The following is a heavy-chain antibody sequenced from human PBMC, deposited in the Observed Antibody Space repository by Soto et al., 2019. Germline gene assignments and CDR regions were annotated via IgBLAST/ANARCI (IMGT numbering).Heavy chain of an antibody. CDR2: VYYSGIT. J-gene: IGHJ6*02. CDR1: GASVSSPTHY. V-gene: IGHV4-61*01. D-gene: IGHD3-9*01. CDR3: ARPRDNDINYYYGKDV. Sequence: PSWTLSLTFTVSGASVSSPTHYWNWIRQSQGKGLEWIGFVYYSGITNYSPSLKSRVTISLDTSKDQFSLRLTCVTAAVTPVYYCARPRDNDINYYYGKDVWRQGTTVTVSS.